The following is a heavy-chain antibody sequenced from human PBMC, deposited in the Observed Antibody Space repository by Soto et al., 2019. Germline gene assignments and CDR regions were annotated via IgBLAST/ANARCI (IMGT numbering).Heavy chain of an antibody. D-gene: IGHD4-17*01. J-gene: IGHJ4*02. Sequence: EVQLLESGGGFVQPGGSLRLACAASGFTFSSYGMSWVRQAPGKGLEWVSTVSGSGGTTHYADSVKGRFTISRDNSKNSLYLQMNSLRAEDTAVYYCVNLVTTDSWGQGSLVTVSS. V-gene: IGHV3-23*01. CDR1: GFTFSSYG. CDR3: VNLVTTDS. CDR2: VSGSGGTT.